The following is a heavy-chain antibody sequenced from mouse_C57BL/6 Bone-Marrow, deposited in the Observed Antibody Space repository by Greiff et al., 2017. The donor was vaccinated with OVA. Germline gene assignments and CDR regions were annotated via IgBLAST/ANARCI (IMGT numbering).Heavy chain of an antibody. V-gene: IGHV1-64*01. CDR1: GYTFTSYW. D-gene: IGHD2-3*01. CDR3: ARFDDVWFAD. Sequence: QVQLQQPGAELVKPGASVKLSCKASGYTFTSYWMHWVKQRPGQGLEWIGMIHPNSGSTNYNEKFKSKATLTVDTSSRTAYMQLSSLTSEDSAVYYCARFDDVWFADWGQGTLVTVAA. CDR2: IHPNSGST. J-gene: IGHJ3*01.